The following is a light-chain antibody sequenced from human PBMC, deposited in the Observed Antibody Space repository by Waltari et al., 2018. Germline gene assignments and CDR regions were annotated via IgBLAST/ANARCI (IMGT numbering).Light chain of an antibody. V-gene: IGKV3-20*01. CDR1: QTIRTTY. J-gene: IGKJ4*01. CDR2: GAF. CDR3: QQYDVSPLT. Sequence: EIVLTQSPGTLSLSPGEGATLSCRTSQTIRTTYLAWYQQKPGQAPTLLIYGAFTRATGIPDRFTGSGSGTDFSLTISSQEPEDFATYYCQQYDVSPLTFGGGTKVEIK.